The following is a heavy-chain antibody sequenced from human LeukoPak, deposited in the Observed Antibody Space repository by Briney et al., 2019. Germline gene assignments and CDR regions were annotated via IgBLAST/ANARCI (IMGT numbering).Heavy chain of an antibody. V-gene: IGHV1-18*01. CDR2: ISAYNGNT. D-gene: IGHD3-22*01. J-gene: IGHJ4*02. CDR1: GYTFTSYG. Sequence: ASVKVSCKASGYTFTSYGISWVRQAPGQGLEWMGWISAYNGNTNYAQKLQGRVTMTTDTSTSTAYMELRSLRSDDTAVYYCARVTASHYYYDSSGYYYFDYWGQGTLVTVSS. CDR3: ARVTASHYYYDSSGYYYFDY.